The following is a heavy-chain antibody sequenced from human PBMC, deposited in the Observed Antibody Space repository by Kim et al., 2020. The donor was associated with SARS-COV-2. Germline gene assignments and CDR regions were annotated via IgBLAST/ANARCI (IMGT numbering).Heavy chain of an antibody. J-gene: IGHJ4*02. V-gene: IGHV3-9*01. Sequence: ADSVKGRFTISRDNAKNSLYLQMNSLRAEDTALYYCAKDRGWELGGDLDYWGQGTLVTVSS. D-gene: IGHD1-26*01. CDR3: AKDRGWELGGDLDY.